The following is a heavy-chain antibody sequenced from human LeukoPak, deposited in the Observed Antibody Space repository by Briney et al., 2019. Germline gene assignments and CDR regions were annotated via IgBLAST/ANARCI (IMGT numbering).Heavy chain of an antibody. Sequence: PGGSLRLSCAASGFTFSSYAMHWVRQAPGKGLEWVAVISYDGSNKYNADSVKGRFTISRDNSKNTLYLQMNSLRAEDTAVYYCARDSVGATNYFDYWGQGTLVTVSS. CDR1: GFTFSSYA. D-gene: IGHD1-26*01. V-gene: IGHV3-30-3*01. J-gene: IGHJ4*02. CDR3: ARDSVGATNYFDY. CDR2: ISYDGSNK.